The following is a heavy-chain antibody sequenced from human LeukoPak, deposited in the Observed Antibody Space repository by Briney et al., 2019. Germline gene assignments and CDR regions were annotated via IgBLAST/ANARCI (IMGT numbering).Heavy chain of an antibody. CDR3: ARDFSLYDSSGYSGY. D-gene: IGHD3-22*01. V-gene: IGHV3-30-3*01. CDR2: ISYDGSNK. CDR1: GFTFSSYA. Sequence: PGGSLRLSCAASGFTFSSYAMHWVRQAPGKGLEWVAVISYDGSNKYYADSVKGRFTISRDNSKNTLYLQMNSLRAEDTAVYYCARDFSLYDSSGYSGYWGQGTLVTVSS. J-gene: IGHJ4*02.